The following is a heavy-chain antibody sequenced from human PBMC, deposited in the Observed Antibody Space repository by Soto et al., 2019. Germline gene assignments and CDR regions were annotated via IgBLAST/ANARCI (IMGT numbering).Heavy chain of an antibody. D-gene: IGHD3-10*01. CDR1: GYTFTSYG. J-gene: IGHJ6*03. Sequence: ASVKVSCKASGYTFTSYGISWVRQAPGQGLEWMGWISAYNGNTNCAQKLQGRVTMTTDTSTSTAYMELRSLRSDDTAVYYCAREYGSGSYYNNYYYYYMDVWGKGTTVTVSS. V-gene: IGHV1-18*01. CDR2: ISAYNGNT. CDR3: AREYGSGSYYNNYYYYYMDV.